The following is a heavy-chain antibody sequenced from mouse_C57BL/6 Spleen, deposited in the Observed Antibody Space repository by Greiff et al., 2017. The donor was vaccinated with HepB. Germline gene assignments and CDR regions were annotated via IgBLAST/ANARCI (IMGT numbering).Heavy chain of an antibody. Sequence: EVKLMESGGGLVQPGGSLKLSCAASGFTFSDYGMAWVRQAPRKGPGWVAFISNLAYSIYYADTVTGRFTISRENSKNTLYLEMSSLRSEDTAMYYCARRGQPGAMDYWGQGTSVTVSS. J-gene: IGHJ4*01. CDR3: ARRGQPGAMDY. CDR2: ISNLAYSI. V-gene: IGHV5-15*01. CDR1: GFTFSDYG.